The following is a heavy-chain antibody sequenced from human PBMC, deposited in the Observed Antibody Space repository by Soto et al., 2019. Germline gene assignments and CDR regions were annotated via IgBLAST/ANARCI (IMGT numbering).Heavy chain of an antibody. CDR2: MNPNSGNT. CDR1: GYTFTSYD. Sequence: ASVKVSCKASGYTFTSYDINWVRQATGQGLEWMGWMNPNSGNTGYAQKFQGRVTMTRNTSISTAYMELSSLRSEDTAVYYCARGRGAARGPRRVLGYYYGMDVWGQGTTVTVSS. V-gene: IGHV1-8*01. D-gene: IGHD6-6*01. J-gene: IGHJ6*02. CDR3: ARGRGAARGPRRVLGYYYGMDV.